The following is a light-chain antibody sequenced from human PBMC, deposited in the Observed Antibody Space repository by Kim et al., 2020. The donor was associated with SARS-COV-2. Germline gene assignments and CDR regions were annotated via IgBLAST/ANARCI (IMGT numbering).Light chain of an antibody. J-gene: IGLJ3*02. CDR2: GNT. CDR3: QSFDSSLRGRV. V-gene: IGLV1-40*01. Sequence: RVTISCTGSSSNIGEVYGVHWYQQHPGTAPKLVIYGNTNRPSGVPDRFSGSKSGTSASLTIAGLQAEDEADYYCQSFDSSLRGRVFGGGTKLTVL. CDR1: SSNIGEVYG.